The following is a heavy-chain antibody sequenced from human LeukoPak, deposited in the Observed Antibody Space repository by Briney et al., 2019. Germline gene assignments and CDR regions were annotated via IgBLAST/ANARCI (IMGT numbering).Heavy chain of an antibody. J-gene: IGHJ4*02. CDR3: ARALGIQLWLFDY. V-gene: IGHV1-2*02. CDR2: INPNSGGT. D-gene: IGHD5-18*01. Sequence: GASVKVSCKASGYTFIDYYMHWVRQAPGQGLEWMGWINPNSGGTNYAQKFQGRVTMTRDTSISTAYMELSELRSDDTAVYYCARALGIQLWLFDYWGQGTLVTVSS. CDR1: GYTFIDYY.